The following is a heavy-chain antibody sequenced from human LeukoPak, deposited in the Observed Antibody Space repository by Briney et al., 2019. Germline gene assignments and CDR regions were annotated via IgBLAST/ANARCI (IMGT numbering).Heavy chain of an antibody. J-gene: IGHJ4*02. CDR2: IRYDGSNK. D-gene: IGHD3-9*01. CDR1: GFTFSSYG. V-gene: IGHV3-30*02. CDR3: AKDRAEYYDILTGVDY. Sequence: GRSLRLSCAASGFTFSSYGMHWVRQAPGKGLEWVAFIRYDGSNKYYADSVKGRFTISRDNSKNTLYLQMNSLRAEDTAVYYCAKDRAEYYDILTGVDYWGQGTLVTVSS.